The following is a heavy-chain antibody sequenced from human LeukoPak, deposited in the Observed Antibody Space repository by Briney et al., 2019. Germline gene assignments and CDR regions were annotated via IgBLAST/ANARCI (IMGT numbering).Heavy chain of an antibody. CDR1: GFTFSSYA. CDR3: ARGSKEYSSSPHY. J-gene: IGHJ4*02. CDR2: ISGSGGST. D-gene: IGHD6-6*01. V-gene: IGHV3-23*01. Sequence: PGGSLRLSCAASGFTFSSYAMNWVRQAPGKGLEWVSAISGSGGSTYYADSVKGRFTISRDNSKNTLYLQMNSLRAEDTAVYYCARGSKEYSSSPHYWGQGTLVTVSS.